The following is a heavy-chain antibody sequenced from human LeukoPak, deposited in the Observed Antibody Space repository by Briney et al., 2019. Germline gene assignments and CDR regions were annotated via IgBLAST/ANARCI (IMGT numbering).Heavy chain of an antibody. J-gene: IGHJ6*02. D-gene: IGHD5-24*01. CDR1: GGTFSSYA. CDR3: ARVQGGDGYNPELYYYGMDV. CDR2: IIPIFGIA. Sequence: SVEVSCKASGGTFSSYAISWVRQAPGQGLEWMGRIIPIFGIANYAQKFQGRVTITADKSTSTAYMELSSLRSEDTAVYYCARVQGGDGYNPELYYYGMDVWGQGTTVTVSS. V-gene: IGHV1-69*04.